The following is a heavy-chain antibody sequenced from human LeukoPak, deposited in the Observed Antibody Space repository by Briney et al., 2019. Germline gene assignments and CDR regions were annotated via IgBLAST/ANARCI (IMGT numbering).Heavy chain of an antibody. CDR2: ISGSGDST. D-gene: IGHD1-1*01. CDR1: GFTFSSYA. J-gene: IGHJ4*02. CDR3: AKRTGTLYFDY. Sequence: GGSLRLSCAASGFTFSSYAISWVRQAPGKGLEWVSAISGSGDSTYYADSVKGRFTISRDNSKNTLYLQMNSLRAEDTAIYYCAKRTGTLYFDYWGQGTLVTVSS. V-gene: IGHV3-23*01.